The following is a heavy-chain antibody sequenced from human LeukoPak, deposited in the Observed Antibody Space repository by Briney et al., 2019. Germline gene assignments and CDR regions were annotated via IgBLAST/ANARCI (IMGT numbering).Heavy chain of an antibody. CDR3: ARHYCSGGSCPGY. D-gene: IGHD2-15*01. CDR2: INHSGST. J-gene: IGHJ4*02. CDR1: GGSFSGYY. V-gene: IGHV4-34*01. Sequence: SETLSLTCAVYGGSFSGYYWSWIRQPPGKGLEWIGEINHSGSTNYNPSLKSRVTISVDTSKNQFSLKLSSVTAADTAVYYCARHYCSGGSCPGYWGQGTLVTVSS.